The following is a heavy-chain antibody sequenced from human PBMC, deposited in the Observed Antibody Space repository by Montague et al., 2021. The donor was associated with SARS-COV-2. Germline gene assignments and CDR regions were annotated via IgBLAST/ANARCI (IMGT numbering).Heavy chain of an antibody. Sequence: SLRLSCAASGFTFSSYWMHWVRQAPGKGLVWVSRINSDGSSTSYADSVKGRFTISRDNAKNTLYLQMNSLRAEDTAVYYCARGLRYFDWLAYYGIDVWGQGTTVTVSS. CDR2: INSDGSST. D-gene: IGHD3-9*01. CDR3: ARGLRYFDWLAYYGIDV. CDR1: GFTFSSYW. V-gene: IGHV3-74*01. J-gene: IGHJ6*02.